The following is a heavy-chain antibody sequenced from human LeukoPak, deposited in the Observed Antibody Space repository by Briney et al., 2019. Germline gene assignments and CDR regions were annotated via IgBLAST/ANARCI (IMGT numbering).Heavy chain of an antibody. CDR3: ARGENSGSYYHWFDP. CDR1: GGSISSYY. Sequence: SETLSLTCTVSGGSISSYYWSWIRQPPGKGLEWIGYIYYSGNTNYNPSLKSRVTISVDTSKNQFSLKLSSVTAADTAVYYCARGENSGSYYHWFDPWGQGTLVTVSS. J-gene: IGHJ5*02. D-gene: IGHD1-26*01. CDR2: IYYSGNT. V-gene: IGHV4-59*01.